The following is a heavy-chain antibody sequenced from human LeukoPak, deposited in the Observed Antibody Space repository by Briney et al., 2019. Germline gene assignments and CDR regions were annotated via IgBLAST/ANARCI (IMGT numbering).Heavy chain of an antibody. D-gene: IGHD3-10*02. CDR3: AELGITMIGGV. CDR1: GFTVSSNY. J-gene: IGHJ6*04. CDR2: IYSGGST. Sequence: GGSLRLSCAASGFTVSSNYMSWVRRAPGKGLEWVSVIYSGGSTYYADSVKGRFTISRDNAKNSLYLQMNSLRAEDTAVYCCAELGITMIGGVWGKGTTVTISS. V-gene: IGHV3-53*01.